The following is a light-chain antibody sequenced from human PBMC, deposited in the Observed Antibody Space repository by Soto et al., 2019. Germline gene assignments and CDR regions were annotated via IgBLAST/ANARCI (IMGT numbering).Light chain of an antibody. J-gene: IGKJ1*01. Sequence: EIVLTQSPGTLSLSPGERATLSCRASQSVSSTYLAWYQQKPGQAPRLLIYGASSRATGIPDRFSGSGSGTDFTLTISRLEPEDCAVYYCQQYGSSSWTFGQGTKEEIK. V-gene: IGKV3-20*01. CDR2: GAS. CDR1: QSVSSTY. CDR3: QQYGSSSWT.